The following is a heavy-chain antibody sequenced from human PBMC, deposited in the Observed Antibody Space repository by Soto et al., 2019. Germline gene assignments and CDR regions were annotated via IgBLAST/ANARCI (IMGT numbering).Heavy chain of an antibody. V-gene: IGHV3-23*02. J-gene: IGHJ1*01. CDR3: AALVLSVSVH. CDR2: IDNSGRVT. CDR1: AFTLGIYA. Sequence: GGSLRLSCAASAFTLGIYAMTWVRQAPGKGLEWVSSIDNSGRVTYYGDSVKGRFTTSRDNSMNTLHLQMNSLRVEDTAVYYCAALVLSVSVHWGQGTPVTVSS.